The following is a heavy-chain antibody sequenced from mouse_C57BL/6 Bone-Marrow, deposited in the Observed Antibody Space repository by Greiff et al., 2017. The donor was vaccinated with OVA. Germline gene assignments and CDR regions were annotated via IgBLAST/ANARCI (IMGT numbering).Heavy chain of an antibody. CDR2: ISNGGGST. D-gene: IGHD1-1*01. Sequence: EVMLVESGGGLVQPGGSLKLSCAASGFTFSDYYMYWVRQTPEKRLEWVAYISNGGGSTYYPDTVKGRFTISRDNAKNTLYLQMSRLKSEDTAMYYCARRGDYYGPFYAMDYWGQGTSVTVSS. CDR1: GFTFSDYY. CDR3: ARRGDYYGPFYAMDY. V-gene: IGHV5-12*01. J-gene: IGHJ4*01.